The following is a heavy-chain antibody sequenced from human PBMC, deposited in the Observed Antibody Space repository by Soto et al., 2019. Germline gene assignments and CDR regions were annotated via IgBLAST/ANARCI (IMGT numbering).Heavy chain of an antibody. Sequence: PGGSLRLSCAASGFTFSSYGMHWVRQAPGKGLEWVAVIWYDGSNKYYADSVKGRFTISRDNSKNTLYLQMNSLRAEDTAVYYCARPPFAGFLRPEGDDFDIQGQATMVTVSS. CDR1: GFTFSSYG. CDR2: IWYDGSNK. CDR3: ARPPFAGFLRPEGDDFDI. D-gene: IGHD3-3*01. V-gene: IGHV3-33*01. J-gene: IGHJ3*02.